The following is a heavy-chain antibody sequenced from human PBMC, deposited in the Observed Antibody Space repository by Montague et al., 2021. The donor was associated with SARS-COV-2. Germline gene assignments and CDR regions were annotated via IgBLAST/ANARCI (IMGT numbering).Heavy chain of an antibody. Sequence: SETLSLTCTVSGVSISSSSYYWGWIRQPPGKGLEWIGSIYYSGSTYYNPSLKSRVTISVDTSKNQFSLKLSSVTAADTAVYYCVEIVGAADFWGHGTLVTVSS. V-gene: IGHV4-39*01. CDR2: IYYSGST. J-gene: IGHJ5*01. CDR3: VEIVGAADF. CDR1: GVSISSSSYY. D-gene: IGHD1-26*01.